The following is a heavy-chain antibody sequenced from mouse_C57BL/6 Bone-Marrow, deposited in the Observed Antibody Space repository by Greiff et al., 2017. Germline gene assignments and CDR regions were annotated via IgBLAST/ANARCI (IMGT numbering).Heavy chain of an antibody. CDR3: ARDSPVVGYYAMDY. J-gene: IGHJ4*01. V-gene: IGHV5-4*01. Sequence: EVKVVESGGGLVKPGGSLKLSCAASGFTFSSYAMSWVRQTPEKRLEWVATISDGGSYTYYPDNVKGRFTISRDNAKNNLYLQMSHLKSEDTAMYYFARDSPVVGYYAMDYWGQGTSFTVSS. D-gene: IGHD1-1*01. CDR1: GFTFSSYA. CDR2: ISDGGSYT.